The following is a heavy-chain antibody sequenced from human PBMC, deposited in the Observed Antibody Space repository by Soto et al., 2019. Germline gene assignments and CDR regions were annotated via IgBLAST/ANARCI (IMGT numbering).Heavy chain of an antibody. CDR1: GFMFSRYA. CDR2: ISKDGSVN. CDR3: ARSRSGAVPDSFGY. Sequence: QVQLVESGGRVVQPGGSRRLSCAASGFMFSRYAIHWVRQAPGKGLEWVAVISKDGSVNYYADSVRGRFSISRDKSKNTVYLEMNGMRDDDTAVFYCARSRSGAVPDSFGYWGQGTLVTVSS. J-gene: IGHJ1*01. D-gene: IGHD3-3*01. V-gene: IGHV3-30-3*01.